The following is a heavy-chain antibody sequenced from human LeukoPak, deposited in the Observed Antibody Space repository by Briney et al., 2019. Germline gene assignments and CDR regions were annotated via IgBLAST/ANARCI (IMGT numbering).Heavy chain of an antibody. J-gene: IGHJ4*02. CDR3: AKDRLGTFLEWLFDY. CDR2: IRYDGSNK. D-gene: IGHD3-3*02. V-gene: IGHV3-30*02. CDR1: GFTFSSYG. Sequence: PGGSLRLSCAASGFTFSSYGMHWVRQAPGKGLEWGAFIRYDGSNKYYADSVKGRFTISRDNSKNTLYLQMNSLRAEDTAVYYCAKDRLGTFLEWLFDYWGQGTLVTVSS.